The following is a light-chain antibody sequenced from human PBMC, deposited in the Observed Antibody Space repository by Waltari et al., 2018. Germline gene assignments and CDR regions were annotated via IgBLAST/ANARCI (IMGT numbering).Light chain of an antibody. CDR1: EYVGRF. Sequence: DIQMTQSPSSLSESVGDRVNITCRASEYVGRFVSWFQQKPGRAPKLLIYGASTVQNGVPPRFSGSESGTAFTLTITNLQPEDFASYSCQQTFGIPWTFGQGT. CDR2: GAS. J-gene: IGKJ1*01. V-gene: IGKV1-39*01. CDR3: QQTFGIPWT.